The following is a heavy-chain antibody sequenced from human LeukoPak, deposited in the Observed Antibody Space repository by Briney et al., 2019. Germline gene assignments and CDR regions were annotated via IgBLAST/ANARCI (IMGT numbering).Heavy chain of an antibody. CDR1: GGTFSSYA. CDR3: ARDPLYGDYEYYYYYGMDF. D-gene: IGHD4-17*01. V-gene: IGHV1-69*01. Sequence: SVTVSCKASGGTFSSYAISWVRQAPGQGLEWMGGIIPIFGTANYAQKFQGRVTITADESTSTAYMELSSLRSEDTAVYYCARDPLYGDYEYYYYYGMDFWGQGTTVTVSS. J-gene: IGHJ6*02. CDR2: IIPIFGTA.